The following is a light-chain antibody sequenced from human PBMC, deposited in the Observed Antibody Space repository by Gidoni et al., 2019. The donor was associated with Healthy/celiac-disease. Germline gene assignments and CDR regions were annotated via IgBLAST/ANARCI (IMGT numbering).Light chain of an antibody. CDR1: QDISNY. Sequence: DIQMTQSPSSLSASVGDRVTITCQASQDISNYLNWYQQKTGKAPKLLIYDASNLETGVPSRFSGSGSGTDFTFTISSLQPEDIATYYCQQYDNLLTWTFGQGTKVEIK. V-gene: IGKV1-33*01. CDR3: QQYDNLLTWT. CDR2: DAS. J-gene: IGKJ1*01.